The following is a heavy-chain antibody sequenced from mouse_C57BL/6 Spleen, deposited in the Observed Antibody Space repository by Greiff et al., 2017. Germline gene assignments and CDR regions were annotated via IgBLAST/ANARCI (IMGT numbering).Heavy chain of an antibody. D-gene: IGHD2-3*01. CDR3: ARGDDGGTY. V-gene: IGHV1-80*01. CDR2: IYPGDGDT. CDR1: GYAFSSYW. J-gene: IGHJ3*01. Sequence: VKVVESGAELVKPGASVKISCKASGYAFSSYWMNWVKQRPGQGLEWIGQIYPGDGDTNYNGKFKGKATLTADKSSSTAYMQLSSLTSEDSAVYYCARGDDGGTYWGQGTLVTVSA.